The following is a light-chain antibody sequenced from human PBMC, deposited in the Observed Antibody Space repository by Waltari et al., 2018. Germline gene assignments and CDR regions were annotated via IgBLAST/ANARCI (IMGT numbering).Light chain of an antibody. CDR1: QDIGNF. J-gene: IGKJ1*01. Sequence: DIQMTQSPSSLSASVGDTVTLTCRASQDIGNFLAWYQHKPGKVPNLLIYGASILQSGVPSRFRGSGSGTDFTLTINSLQPEDVATYYCQKYNGAPWTFGQGSQVEIK. V-gene: IGKV1-27*01. CDR2: GAS. CDR3: QKYNGAPWT.